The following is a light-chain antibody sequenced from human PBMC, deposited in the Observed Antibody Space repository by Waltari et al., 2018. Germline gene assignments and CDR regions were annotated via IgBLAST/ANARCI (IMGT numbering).Light chain of an antibody. CDR2: LAS. CDR3: QQYSSFST. CDR1: QSVGTW. V-gene: IGKV1-5*03. Sequence: DTQMTQSPSTLSASVGDRVTISCRASQSVGTWLAWYQQKPGKAPKLLIYLASSLESGVPSRFSGSGSGTEFTLTISSLQPDDFATYSCQQYSSFSTFGQGTKVDI. J-gene: IGKJ2*01.